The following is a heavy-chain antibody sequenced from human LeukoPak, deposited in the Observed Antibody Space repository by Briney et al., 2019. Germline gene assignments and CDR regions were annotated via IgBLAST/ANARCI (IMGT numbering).Heavy chain of an antibody. CDR2: IYDSGST. J-gene: IGHJ5*01. CDR1: GGSIRSSYYY. Sequence: SETLSLTCTVSGGSIRSSYYYWGWIRQPPGKGLEWIGSIYDSGSTYYNPSLKSRVTISVGTSKNQFSLWLSSVTAADTAVYFCARGGSDWYIDSWGQGTLVTVSS. V-gene: IGHV4-39*07. CDR3: ARGGSDWYIDS. D-gene: IGHD6-13*01.